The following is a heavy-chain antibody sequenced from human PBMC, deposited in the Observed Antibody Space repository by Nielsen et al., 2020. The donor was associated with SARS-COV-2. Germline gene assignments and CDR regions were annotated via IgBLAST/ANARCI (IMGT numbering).Heavy chain of an antibody. Sequence: GESLKISCAASGFTFSNAWMSWVRQAPGKGLEWVGRIKNNAVPGPRDYAAAVKGRFTISRDNYKNTLYLEMNSLRAEDTAVYYCAKERTGTAPVDAFELWVQGTMVTVSS. J-gene: IGHJ3*01. CDR1: GFTFSNAW. CDR3: AKERTGTAPVDAFEL. V-gene: IGHV3-15*01. CDR2: IKNNAVPGPR. D-gene: IGHD1/OR15-1a*01.